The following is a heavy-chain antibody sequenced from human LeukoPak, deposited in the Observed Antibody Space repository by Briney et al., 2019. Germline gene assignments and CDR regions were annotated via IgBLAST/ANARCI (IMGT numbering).Heavy chain of an antibody. CDR2: VYHSGST. CDR1: GGSISSGGYY. J-gene: IGHJ4*02. V-gene: IGHV4-30-2*01. CDR3: AIEESGYSYGYGGGLFDY. D-gene: IGHD5-18*01. Sequence: SQTLSLTCTVSGGSISSGGYYWSWIRQPPGKGLEWIGYVYHSGSTYYNPSLKSRVTISVDRSKNQFSLKLSSVTAADTAVYYCAIEESGYSYGYGGGLFDYWGQGTLVTVSS.